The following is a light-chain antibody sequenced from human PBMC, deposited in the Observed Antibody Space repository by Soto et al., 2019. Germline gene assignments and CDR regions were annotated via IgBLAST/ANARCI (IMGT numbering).Light chain of an antibody. CDR3: QQYGTSQA. J-gene: IGKJ1*01. CDR2: GAS. V-gene: IGKV3-20*01. Sequence: EIVLTQSPGTLSLSPGERATLSSRASQSVSSSYLAWYQQKPGQAPRLLIYGASSRATGIPDRFSGSGSGTDFTLTISRLEPEDFAVYYCQQYGTSQAFGQGTKVDIK. CDR1: QSVSSSY.